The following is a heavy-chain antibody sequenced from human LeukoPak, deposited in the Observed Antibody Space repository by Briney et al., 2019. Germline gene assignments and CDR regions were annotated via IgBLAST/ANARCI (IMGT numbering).Heavy chain of an antibody. J-gene: IGHJ6*03. V-gene: IGHV4-34*01. CDR2: INHSGST. Sequence: SETLSLSCAVYGGSFSGYYWSWIRQPPGKGLEWIGEINHSGSTNYNPSLKSRVTMSVDTSKNQFSLKLHSVKAADTAVYYCARHSDPYDYVWVTYRDYYYMDVWGKGTTVTISS. CDR3: ARHSDPYDYVWVTYRDYYYMDV. CDR1: GGSFSGYY. D-gene: IGHD3-16*02.